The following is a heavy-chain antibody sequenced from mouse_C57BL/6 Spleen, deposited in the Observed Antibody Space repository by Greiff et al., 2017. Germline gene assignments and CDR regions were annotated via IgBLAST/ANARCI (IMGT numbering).Heavy chain of an antibody. D-gene: IGHD1-1*01. J-gene: IGHJ3*01. CDR1: GYTFTSYW. Sequence: VQLQQSGAELVRPGSSVKLSCKASGYTFTSYWMHWVKQRPIQGLEWIGNIDPSDSETHYNQKFKDKATLTVDKSSSTAYMQLSSLTSEDSAVYYCARDYYGTRAWFAYWGQGTLVTVSA. CDR3: ARDYYGTRAWFAY. V-gene: IGHV1-52*01. CDR2: IDPSDSET.